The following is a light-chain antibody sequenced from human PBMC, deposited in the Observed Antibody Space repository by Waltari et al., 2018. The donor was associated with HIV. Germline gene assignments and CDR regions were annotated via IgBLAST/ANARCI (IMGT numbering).Light chain of an antibody. CDR1: SSNIGSNT. V-gene: IGLV1-44*01. Sequence: QSVLTQPPSASGTPGQRVTISCSGSSSNIGSNTVNWYQQLPGTAPKRLIYSNNRRPSGVPGRFSCSKSGTSASLAISGLQSEDEADYYCAAWDDSLNGPWVFGGGTKLTVL. CDR2: SNN. J-gene: IGLJ3*02. CDR3: AAWDDSLNGPWV.